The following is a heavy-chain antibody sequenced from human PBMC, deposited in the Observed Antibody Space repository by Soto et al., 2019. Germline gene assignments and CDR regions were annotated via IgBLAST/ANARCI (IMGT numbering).Heavy chain of an antibody. D-gene: IGHD2-2*01. CDR2: INPSGGST. CDR1: GYTFASYY. V-gene: IGHV1-46*03. Sequence: QVQLVQSGAEVKKPGASVKVSCKASGYTFASYYMHWVRQAPGQGLEWMGIINPSGGSTSYAQKFQGRVTMTRDSSTSTVYMELSSLRSEDTAVYYCARVTSTSSFLWAFDIWGQGTMVTVSS. J-gene: IGHJ3*02. CDR3: ARVTSTSSFLWAFDI.